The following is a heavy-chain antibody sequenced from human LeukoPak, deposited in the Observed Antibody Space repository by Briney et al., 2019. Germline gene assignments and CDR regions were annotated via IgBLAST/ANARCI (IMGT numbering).Heavy chain of an antibody. Sequence: GGSLRLSCVASGFTFSSYAMSWVRQAPGKGLQWVSVISGSGGSAYYADFVKGRFTLSRDNSKNTLGLQMNSLRAEDTALYYCAKGAREGGTSYSAIDYWGQGTLVTVSS. J-gene: IGHJ4*02. CDR3: AKGAREGGTSYSAIDY. CDR1: GFTFSSYA. CDR2: ISGSGGSA. D-gene: IGHD2-15*01. V-gene: IGHV3-23*01.